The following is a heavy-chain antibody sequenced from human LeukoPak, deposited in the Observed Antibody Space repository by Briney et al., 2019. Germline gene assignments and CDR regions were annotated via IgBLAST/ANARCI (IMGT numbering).Heavy chain of an antibody. V-gene: IGHV1-69*13. D-gene: IGHD2-15*01. CDR2: IIPIFGTA. CDR3: ARFFTDDLRIENWFDP. J-gene: IGHJ5*02. Sequence: SVKVSCKASGGTFKSYDISWVRQARGKGQEWMGGIIPIFGTAKYAQKFPGRVTITADESTSTAYMELSSLRSEDTAVYYCARFFTDDLRIENWFDPWGQGTLVTVSS. CDR1: GGTFKSYD.